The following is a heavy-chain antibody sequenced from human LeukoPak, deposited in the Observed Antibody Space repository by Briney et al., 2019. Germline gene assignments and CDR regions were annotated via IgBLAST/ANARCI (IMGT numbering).Heavy chain of an antibody. CDR2: IHYSGNT. V-gene: IGHV4-59*11. CDR1: NASISSHF. D-gene: IGHD2-2*02. J-gene: IGHJ5*01. CDR3: ARLRPLLDQLLYFAFDS. Sequence: PSETLSLTCSVSNASISSHFWTWVRQPPGKGLEWIGHIHYSGNTNYNLSLKSRVTLSLDTSKNQFSLELTSVTAADTAIFYCARLRPLLDQLLYFAFDSWGQGTLVTVSS.